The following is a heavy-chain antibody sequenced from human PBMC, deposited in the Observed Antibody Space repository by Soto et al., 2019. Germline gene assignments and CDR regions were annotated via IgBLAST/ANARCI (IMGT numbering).Heavy chain of an antibody. J-gene: IGHJ4*02. V-gene: IGHV4-59*01. CDR2: IYYSGST. D-gene: IGHD3-22*01. CDR3: ARVANYYDSSGYYYVPDY. Sequence: PSETLSLTCTVSGGSISSYYWSWIRQPPGKGLEWIGYIYYSGSTNYNPSLKSRVTISVDTSKNQFSLKLSSVTAADTAVYYCARVANYYDSSGYYYVPDYWGQGTLVTVSS. CDR1: GGSISSYY.